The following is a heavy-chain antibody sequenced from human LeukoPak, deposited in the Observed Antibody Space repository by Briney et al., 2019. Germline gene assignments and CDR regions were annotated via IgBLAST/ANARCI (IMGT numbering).Heavy chain of an antibody. CDR1: GGSFSGYY. J-gene: IGHJ2*01. D-gene: IGHD2-2*01. CDR2: INHSGST. V-gene: IGHV4-34*01. Sequence: NSSETLSLTCAVYGGSFSGYYWSWIRQPPGKGLEWIGEINHSGSTNYNPSLKSRVTISVDTSKNQFSLKLSSVTAADTAVYYCARSPYQLLWRGARYSDLWGRGTLVTVSS. CDR3: ARSPYQLLWRGARYSDL.